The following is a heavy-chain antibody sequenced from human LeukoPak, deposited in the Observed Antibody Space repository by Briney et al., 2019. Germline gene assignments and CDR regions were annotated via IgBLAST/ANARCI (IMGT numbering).Heavy chain of an antibody. Sequence: GGSLRLSCAASGFTFDDYAMHWVRQAPGKGLEWVSGISWNSGSIGYADSVKGRFTISRDNAKNSLYLQMNSLRAEDTALYYCAKGPFGYYDILTGYLGYGGQEPLVTVSS. CDR3: AKGPFGYYDILTGYLGY. J-gene: IGHJ4*02. CDR2: ISWNSGSI. D-gene: IGHD3-9*01. V-gene: IGHV3-9*01. CDR1: GFTFDDYA.